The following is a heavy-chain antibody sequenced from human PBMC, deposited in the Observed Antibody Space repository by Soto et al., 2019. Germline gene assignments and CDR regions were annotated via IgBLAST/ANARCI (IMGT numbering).Heavy chain of an antibody. D-gene: IGHD1-26*01. CDR2: ISSSSSYI. J-gene: IGHJ1*01. V-gene: IGHV3-21*01. Sequence: EVQLVESGGGLVKPGGSLRLSCAASGFTFSSYSMNWVRQAPGKGLEWVSSISSSSSYIYYADSVKGRFTISRDNAKNSLYLQMNSLRAEDTAVYYCAVKVVGSNKYFQHWGQGTLVTVSA. CDR3: AVKVVGSNKYFQH. CDR1: GFTFSSYS.